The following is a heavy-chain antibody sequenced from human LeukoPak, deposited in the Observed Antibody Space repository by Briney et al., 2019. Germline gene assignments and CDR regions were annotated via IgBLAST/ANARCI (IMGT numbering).Heavy chain of an antibody. V-gene: IGHV1-46*01. CDR2: INPSGGST. D-gene: IGHD1-26*01. Sequence: WASVKVSCKASGYTFTSYYMHWVRQAPGQGLEWMGLINPSGGSTRYAQKFQGRVTMTRDMSTSTVYMGLSSLRSEDTAVYYCARDNSVGDVAWWFDPWGQGTLVTVSS. CDR3: ARDNSVGDVAWWFDP. J-gene: IGHJ5*02. CDR1: GYTFTSYY.